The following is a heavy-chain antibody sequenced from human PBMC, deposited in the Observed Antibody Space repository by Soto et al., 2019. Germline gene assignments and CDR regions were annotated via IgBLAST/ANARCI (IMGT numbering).Heavy chain of an antibody. J-gene: IGHJ6*02. CDR1: GFTLNSFS. D-gene: IGHD2-15*01. V-gene: IGHV3-48*02. Sequence: GGSLRLSCAGSGFTLNSFSMNWVRQAPGKGLEWVSYISRSRAAIYYADSVQGRFTISRDDAKNSLYLQMNSLRDDDTAVYYCVRGRSDSLMDVWGHGTTVTVSS. CDR3: VRGRSDSLMDV. CDR2: ISRSRAAI.